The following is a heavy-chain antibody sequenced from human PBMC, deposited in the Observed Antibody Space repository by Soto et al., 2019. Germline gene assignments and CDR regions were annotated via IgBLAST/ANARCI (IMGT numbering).Heavy chain of an antibody. V-gene: IGHV4-61*08. Sequence: WETLSLTCAVSRGSISSGGYYWSWIRQPPGKGLEWIGYIYYSGSTNYNPSLKSRVTISVDTSKNQFSLKLISVTAADTAVYYCARDGRILDAFDIWGQGTMVTVS. CDR3: ARDGRILDAFDI. J-gene: IGHJ3*02. CDR1: RGSISSGGYY. CDR2: IYYSGST.